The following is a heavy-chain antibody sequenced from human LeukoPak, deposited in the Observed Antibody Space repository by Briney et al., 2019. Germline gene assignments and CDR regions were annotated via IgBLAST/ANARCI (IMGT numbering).Heavy chain of an antibody. CDR3: ATEDWAVATS. Sequence: GGSLRLSCSASGFTFNNFLMHWVRQAPGKGLEWVSYINGAGDYTDYADSVRGRFTISRDNARNSLFLQMNSLRAEDTAVYYCATEDWAVATSWGQGTLVTVSS. V-gene: IGHV3-21*05. J-gene: IGHJ5*02. CDR1: GFTFNNFL. CDR2: INGAGDYT. D-gene: IGHD5-12*01.